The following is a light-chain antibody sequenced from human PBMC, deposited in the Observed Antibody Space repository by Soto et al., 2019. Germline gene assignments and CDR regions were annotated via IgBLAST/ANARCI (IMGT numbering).Light chain of an antibody. Sequence: QSALTQPASVSGSPGQSITISCTGTSSDVGCYNYVSWYQQHPGKAPKLMIYDVSNRPSGVSNRFSGSKSGNTASLTISGLQAEDEADYYCSSYTSSSTPYVFGTGTKLTVL. J-gene: IGLJ1*01. CDR3: SSYTSSSTPYV. CDR2: DVS. V-gene: IGLV2-14*01. CDR1: SSDVGCYNY.